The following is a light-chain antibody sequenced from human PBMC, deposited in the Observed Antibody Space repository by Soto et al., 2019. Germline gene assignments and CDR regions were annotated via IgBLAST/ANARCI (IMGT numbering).Light chain of an antibody. V-gene: IGKV1-5*03. CDR3: QHYKMYSTWT. J-gene: IGKJ1*01. CDR1: QTISSW. CDR2: KAS. Sequence: IQMTQSPSTLSGSVGDRVTITCRASQTISSWLAWYQQKPGKAPKLLIYKASTLKSGVPSRFSGSGSGTEFTLTIRSLQTDDFATYYCQHYKMYSTWTVGKGTKVDIK.